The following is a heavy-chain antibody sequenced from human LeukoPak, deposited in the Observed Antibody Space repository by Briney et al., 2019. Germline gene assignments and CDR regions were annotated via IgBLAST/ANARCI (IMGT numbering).Heavy chain of an antibody. CDR1: GFTFSSYW. V-gene: IGHV3-74*01. CDR2: VNPQGSGT. J-gene: IGHJ4*02. Sequence: GGSLRLSCAASGFTFSSYWMHWVRQAPGKGLVWVSRVNPQGSGTSYTDSVKGRFTISRDNAKDALHLRMDNLRVEDTAVYYCAKGPVSAIVGATTLDYWGQGTLVTVSS. D-gene: IGHD1-26*01. CDR3: AKGPVSAIVGATTLDY.